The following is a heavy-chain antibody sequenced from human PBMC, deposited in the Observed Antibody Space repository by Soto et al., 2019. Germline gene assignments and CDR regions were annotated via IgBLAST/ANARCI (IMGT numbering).Heavy chain of an antibody. D-gene: IGHD3-22*01. CDR1: GFTFSSYA. CDR3: AKLDSIGYYSYYYYGMDL. V-gene: IGHV3-23*01. J-gene: IGHJ6*02. CDR2: ISGSGGST. Sequence: HPGGSLRLSCAASGFTFSSYAMSWVRQAPGKGLEWVSAISGSGGSTYYADSVKGRFTISGDNSKNTLYLQMNSLRAEDTAVYYCAKLDSIGYYSYYYYGMDLWGQRTTVTVSS.